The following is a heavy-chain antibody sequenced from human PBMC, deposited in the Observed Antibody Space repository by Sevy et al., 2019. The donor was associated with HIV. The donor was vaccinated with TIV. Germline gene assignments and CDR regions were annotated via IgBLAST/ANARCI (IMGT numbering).Heavy chain of an antibody. CDR2: ISYDGSNK. J-gene: IGHJ6*02. D-gene: IGHD3-10*01. CDR3: AKDRGYYYDYGMDV. CDR1: GFTFSSYG. Sequence: GGSLRLSCAASGFTFSSYGVHWVRQAPGKGLEWVAVISYDGSNKYYADSVKGRFTISRDNSKNTLYLQMNSLRAEDTAVYYCAKDRGYYYDYGMDVWGQGTTVTVSS. V-gene: IGHV3-30*18.